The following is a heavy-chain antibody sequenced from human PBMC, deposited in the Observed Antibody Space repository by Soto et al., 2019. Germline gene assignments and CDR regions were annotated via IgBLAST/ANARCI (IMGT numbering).Heavy chain of an antibody. Sequence: QVQLVESGGGLVQPGGSLRLSCAASGFTFSDYYMSWIRQAPGKGLEWVSYISSGATIYYADSVKGRFTISRDNAAKSLYLQMNSLRAEDTAVYYCARRKDRADCWGQGTLVTVSS. CDR1: GFTFSDYY. D-gene: IGHD2-15*01. CDR2: ISSGATI. V-gene: IGHV3-11*01. CDR3: ARRKDRADC. J-gene: IGHJ4*02.